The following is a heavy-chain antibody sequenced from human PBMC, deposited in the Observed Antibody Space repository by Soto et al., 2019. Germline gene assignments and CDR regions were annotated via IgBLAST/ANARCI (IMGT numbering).Heavy chain of an antibody. CDR1: GFTFIPYN. J-gene: IGHJ6*01. CDR3: ASYLLLRSVESLNGMDV. D-gene: IGHD3-3*01. Sequence: RGSLRLSYSASGFTFIPYNQNWVRQPPGKGLEWFSYISSISSTIYYADSVKGRFTISTYNPKNSLYLQMNSLRDEDTPVYYCASYLLLRSVESLNGMDVWGQGTTVTVSA. CDR2: ISSISSTI. V-gene: IGHV3-48*02.